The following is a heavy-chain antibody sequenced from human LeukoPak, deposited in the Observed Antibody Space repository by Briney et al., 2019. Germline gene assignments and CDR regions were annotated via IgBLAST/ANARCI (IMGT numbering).Heavy chain of an antibody. CDR2: MNPNSGNT. D-gene: IGHD3-3*01. CDR3: ARSDDFLHAFDI. J-gene: IGHJ3*02. V-gene: IGHV1-8*03. CDR1: GYTFTSYD. Sequence: ASVKVSCKASGYTFTSYDINWVRQATGQGLEWMGWMNPNSGNTGYAQKFQGRVTITRNTSTSTAYMELSSLRSEDTAVYYCARSDDFLHAFDIWGQGTMVTVSS.